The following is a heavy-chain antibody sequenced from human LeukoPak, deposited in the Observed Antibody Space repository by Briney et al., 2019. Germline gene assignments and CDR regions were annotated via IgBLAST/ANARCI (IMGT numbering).Heavy chain of an antibody. CDR1: GFTFDDYA. V-gene: IGHV3-9*01. D-gene: IGHD6-19*01. Sequence: GGSLRLSCAASGFTFDDYAMHWVRQAPGKGLEWVSGISWNSGSIGYADSVKGRFTISRDNAKNSLYLQMNSLRAEDTAVYYCARSGWSSATYFDYWGQGTLVTVSS. CDR3: ARSGWSSATYFDY. J-gene: IGHJ4*02. CDR2: ISWNSGSI.